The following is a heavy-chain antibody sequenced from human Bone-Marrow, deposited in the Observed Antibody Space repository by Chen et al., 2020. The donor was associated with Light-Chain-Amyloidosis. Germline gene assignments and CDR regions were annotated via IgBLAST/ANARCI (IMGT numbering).Heavy chain of an antibody. V-gene: IGHV3-53*02. J-gene: IGHJ3*02. Sequence: EVQLVETGGGLIQPGGSLRLSCEASGFIVRDNYITWVRQAPGKGLEWVSVIYSGGITYDADSRNTLYLQMNSLRAEDTAIYYCASTTVTTRHVGAFDIWGQGTKVTVSS. CDR3: ASTTVTTRHVGAFDI. D-gene: IGHD4-17*01. CDR1: GFIVRDNY. CDR2: IYSGGIT.